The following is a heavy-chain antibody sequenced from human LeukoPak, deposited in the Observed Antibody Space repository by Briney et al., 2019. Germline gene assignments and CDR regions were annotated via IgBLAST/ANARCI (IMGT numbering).Heavy chain of an antibody. Sequence: GGSLRLSCAASGFTFDDYAMPWVRQAPGKGLEWVSGISWNSGSIGYADSVKGRFTISRDNAKNSLYLQMNSLRAEDTALYYCAKDRSTIVVHAFDIWGQGTMVTVSS. CDR1: GFTFDDYA. CDR3: AKDRSTIVVHAFDI. J-gene: IGHJ3*02. V-gene: IGHV3-9*01. D-gene: IGHD3-22*01. CDR2: ISWNSGSI.